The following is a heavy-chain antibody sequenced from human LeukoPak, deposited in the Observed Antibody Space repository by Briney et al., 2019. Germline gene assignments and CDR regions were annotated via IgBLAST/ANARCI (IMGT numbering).Heavy chain of an antibody. J-gene: IGHJ4*02. CDR3: ARKGPGYKGFDY. CDR1: GYTFTSYD. V-gene: IGHV1-8*01. CDR2: MNPNSGNT. Sequence: ASVKASCKASGYTFTSYDINWVRQATGQGLEWMGWMNPNSGNTGYAQKFQGRVTMTRNTSISTAYMELSSLRSEDTAVYYCARKGPGYKGFDYWGQGTLVTVSS. D-gene: IGHD5-18*01.